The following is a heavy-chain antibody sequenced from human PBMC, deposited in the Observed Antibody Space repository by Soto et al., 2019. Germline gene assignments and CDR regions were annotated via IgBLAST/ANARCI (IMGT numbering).Heavy chain of an antibody. J-gene: IGHJ4*02. CDR1: GGSISSSSYY. Sequence: PSETLSLTCTVSGGSISSSSYYWGWIRQPPGKGLEWIGSIYYSGSTYYNPSLKSRVTISVDTSKNQFSLKLSSVTAADTAVYYCANPRAAVVIGPDYWGQGTLVTVSS. D-gene: IGHD6-13*01. CDR3: ANPRAAVVIGPDY. CDR2: IYYSGST. V-gene: IGHV4-39*01.